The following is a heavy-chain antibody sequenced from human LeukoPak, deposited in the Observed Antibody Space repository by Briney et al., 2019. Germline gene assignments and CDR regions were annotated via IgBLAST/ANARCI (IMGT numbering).Heavy chain of an antibody. J-gene: IGHJ4*02. CDR3: GRGSSSWGLAY. CDR2: MNPNSGNT. D-gene: IGHD6-13*01. CDR1: GYTFTSYD. Sequence: ASVKVSCKASGYTFTSYDINWVRQATGQGLEWMGWMNPNSGNTGYAQKFQGRVTITRNTSISTAYMELSSLRSEDTAVYYCGRGSSSWGLAYWGQGTLVTVSS. V-gene: IGHV1-8*03.